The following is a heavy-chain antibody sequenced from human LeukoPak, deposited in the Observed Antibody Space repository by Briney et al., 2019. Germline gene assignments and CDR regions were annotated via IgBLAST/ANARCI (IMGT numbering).Heavy chain of an antibody. CDR2: ISSSSGYT. D-gene: IGHD6-13*01. J-gene: IGHJ4*02. V-gene: IGHV3-11*03. CDR1: GFTFSDYY. CDR3: ASPAAGTNSDF. Sequence: GGSLRLSCAASGFTFSDYYMSWIRQAPGKGLEWVSYISSSSGYTNYADSVKGRFTISRDNVKNSLYLQMNSLRAEDTAVYYCASPAAGTNSDFWGQGTLVSVSS.